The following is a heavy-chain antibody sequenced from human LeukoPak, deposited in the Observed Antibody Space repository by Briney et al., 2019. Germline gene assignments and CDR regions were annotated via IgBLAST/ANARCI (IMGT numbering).Heavy chain of an antibody. D-gene: IGHD3-10*01. CDR1: GYTFTGYY. V-gene: IGHV1-2*06. J-gene: IGHJ4*02. CDR2: INPNSGGT. Sequence: ASVKVSCKASGYTFTGYYMHWVRQAPGQGLEWMGRINPNSGGTNYAQKFQGGVTMTRDTSISTAYMELSRLRSDDTAVYYCARVYYGSGSYLVYWGQGTLVTVSS. CDR3: ARVYYGSGSYLVY.